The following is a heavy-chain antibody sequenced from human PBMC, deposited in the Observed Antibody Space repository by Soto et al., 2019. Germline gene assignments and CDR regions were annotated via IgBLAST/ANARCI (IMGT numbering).Heavy chain of an antibody. CDR2: LHDSGIT. V-gene: IGHV4-61*03. Sequence: QVLLQESGPGLVKPSETLSLTCSVSGGSVSSGNYYWTWIRQAPGKGLEWIGYLHDSGITNYNPSLKSRVTISVDTSKNHFSLKVTSVTAADTAVYYCARDSGSAIDYWGQGTLITVSS. CDR1: GGSVSSGNYY. D-gene: IGHD6-25*01. CDR3: ARDSGSAIDY. J-gene: IGHJ4*02.